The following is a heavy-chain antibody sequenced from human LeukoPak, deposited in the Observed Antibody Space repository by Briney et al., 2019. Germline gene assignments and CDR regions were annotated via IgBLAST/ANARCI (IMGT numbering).Heavy chain of an antibody. CDR1: GFTFSSYS. Sequence: GGSLRLSCAASGFTFSSYSMNWVRQAPGKGLEWVSSISSSSSYIYYADSVKGRFTISRDNAKNSLYPQMNSLRAEDTAVYYCARGRAGGDDYWGQGTLVTVSS. CDR2: ISSSSSYI. CDR3: ARGRAGGDDY. D-gene: IGHD3-16*01. J-gene: IGHJ4*02. V-gene: IGHV3-21*01.